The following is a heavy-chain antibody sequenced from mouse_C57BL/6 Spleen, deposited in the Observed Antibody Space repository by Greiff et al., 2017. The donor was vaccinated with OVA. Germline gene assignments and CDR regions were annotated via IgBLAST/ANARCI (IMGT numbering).Heavy chain of an antibody. V-gene: IGHV1-61*01. CDR3: ARTDDGGFAY. D-gene: IGHD2-12*01. CDR1: GYTFTSYW. J-gene: IGHJ3*01. CDR2: IYPSDSET. Sequence: QVQLQQPGAELVRPGSSVKLSCKASGYTFTSYWMDWVKQRPGQGLEWIGNIYPSDSETHYNQKFKDKATLTVEKSSSTAYMQLSSLTSEDSAVYYWARTDDGGFAYWGQGTLVTVSA.